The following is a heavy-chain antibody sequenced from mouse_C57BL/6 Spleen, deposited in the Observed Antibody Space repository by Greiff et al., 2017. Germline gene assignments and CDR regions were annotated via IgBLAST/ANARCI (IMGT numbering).Heavy chain of an antibody. CDR3: AYDYDRDFGV. CDR1: GYAFSSYW. J-gene: IGHJ1*03. Sequence: VQLQQSGAELARPGASVKISCKASGYAFSSYWMNWVKQRPGKGLEWIGRIYPGDGDTNYNGKFKGKATLTADKSSSTAYMQLSSLTSEDSAVYFCAYDYDRDFGVWGTGTTVTVSS. CDR2: IYPGDGDT. V-gene: IGHV1-80*01. D-gene: IGHD2-4*01.